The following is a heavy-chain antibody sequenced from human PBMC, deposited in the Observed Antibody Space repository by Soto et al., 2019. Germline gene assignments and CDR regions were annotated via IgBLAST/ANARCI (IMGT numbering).Heavy chain of an antibody. J-gene: IGHJ4*02. CDR2: IYSGGST. V-gene: IGHV3-53*04. CDR3: ARLVDYGSGRNFDY. CDR1: GFTVSSNY. D-gene: IGHD3-10*01. Sequence: EVQLVESGGGLVQPGGSLRLSCAASGFTVSSNYMSWVRQAPGKGLEWVSVIYSGGSTYYADSVKGRFTISRHNSKNTLYLQMNSLRAEDTAVYYCARLVDYGSGRNFDYWGQGTLVTVSS.